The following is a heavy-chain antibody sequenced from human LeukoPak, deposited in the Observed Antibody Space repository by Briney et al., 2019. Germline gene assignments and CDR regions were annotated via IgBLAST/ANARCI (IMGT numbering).Heavy chain of an antibody. CDR2: MNPNSGNT. CDR3: AREGRDGLVFDY. D-gene: IGHD5-24*01. V-gene: IGHV1-8*03. CDR1: GYTFTSYD. J-gene: IGHJ4*02. Sequence: GASVKVSCKASGYTFTSYDINWVRQATGQGLEWMGWMNPNSGNTGYAQKFQGRVTITRNTSISTAYMELSSLRSDDTAVYYCAREGRDGLVFDYWGQGTLVTVSS.